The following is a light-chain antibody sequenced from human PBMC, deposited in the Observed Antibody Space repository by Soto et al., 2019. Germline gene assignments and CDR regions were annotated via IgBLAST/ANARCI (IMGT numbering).Light chain of an antibody. CDR2: DAS. CDR1: QTVRNNY. CDR3: RQYGGSPRT. J-gene: IGKJ1*01. Sequence: VLPQSPGTRSLSPGEKATLSCRASQTVRNNYLAWYQQKPGQAPRLLIYDASSRATGIPDRFSGGGSGTDFTLTITRLEPEDFAVYYCRQYGGSPRTFGQGTKVDIK. V-gene: IGKV3-20*01.